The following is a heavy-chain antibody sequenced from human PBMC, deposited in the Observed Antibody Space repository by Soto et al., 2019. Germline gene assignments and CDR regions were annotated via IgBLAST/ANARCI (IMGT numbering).Heavy chain of an antibody. CDR3: ARNKGDYHESGSSDA. D-gene: IGHD3-10*01. CDR2: ISSTSAYI. J-gene: IGHJ5*02. V-gene: IGHV3-21*01. CDR1: GFTFSAYT. Sequence: LXLSCSASGFTFSAYTMIWVLQAPVKGLEWLASISSTSAYIYYTGSVRGRFIISRDNAKNSLYLQMNSLRDEDTALYYCARNKGDYHESGSSDAWGQGTLVTVSS.